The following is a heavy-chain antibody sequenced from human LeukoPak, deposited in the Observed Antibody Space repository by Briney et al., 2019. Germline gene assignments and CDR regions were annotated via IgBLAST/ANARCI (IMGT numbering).Heavy chain of an antibody. D-gene: IGHD5-18*01. CDR2: INHSGST. J-gene: IGHJ3*02. V-gene: IGHV4-34*01. Sequence: PSETLSLTCAVYGGSFSGYYWSWIRQPPGKGLEWIGEINHSGSTNYNPSLKSRVTISVDTSKNQFSLKLSSVTAAATAVYYCARSRLRTWIQLFGAFDIWGQGTMVTVSS. CDR1: GGSFSGYY. CDR3: ARSRLRTWIQLFGAFDI.